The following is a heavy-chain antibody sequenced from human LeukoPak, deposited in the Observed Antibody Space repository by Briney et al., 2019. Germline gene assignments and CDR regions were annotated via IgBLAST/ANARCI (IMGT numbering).Heavy chain of an antibody. CDR2: IIPIFGTA. Sequence: GASVKVSCKASGGTFSSYAISWVRQAPGQGLEWMGGIIPIFGTANYAQKFQGRVTITADESTSTAYMELSSLRSEGTAVYYCARGHLGPAAPGYYYYMDVWGKGTTVTISS. D-gene: IGHD2-2*01. CDR1: GGTFSSYA. CDR3: ARGHLGPAAPGYYYYMDV. J-gene: IGHJ6*03. V-gene: IGHV1-69*13.